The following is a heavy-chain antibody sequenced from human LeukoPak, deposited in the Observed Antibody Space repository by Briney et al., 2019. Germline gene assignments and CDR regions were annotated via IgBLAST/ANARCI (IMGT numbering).Heavy chain of an antibody. Sequence: GESLKISCKGSGYNFSGYWIAWVRQMAGKGLEWMGIIYPADSDTRYSPSFQGQVTISADKSITTAYLQWSSLKASDTAMYYCATPHDATAYYYDCSGYFYWGQGTLVTVSS. CDR3: ATPHDATAYYYDCSGYFY. CDR1: GYNFSGYW. D-gene: IGHD3-22*01. J-gene: IGHJ4*02. V-gene: IGHV5-51*01. CDR2: IYPADSDT.